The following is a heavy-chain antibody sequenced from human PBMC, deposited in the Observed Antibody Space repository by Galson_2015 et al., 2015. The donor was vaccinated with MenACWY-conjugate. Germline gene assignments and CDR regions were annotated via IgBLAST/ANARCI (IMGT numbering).Heavy chain of an antibody. CDR2: IYYSGST. J-gene: IGHJ4*02. D-gene: IGHD3-22*01. CDR1: GGSISSSSYY. Sequence: SETLSLTCTVSGGSISSSSYYWGWIRQPPGKGLEWIGSIYYSGSTYYNPSLKSRVTISVDTSKNQFSLKLSSVTAADTAVYYCARASATLTYYYDSSGYYYYFDYWGQGTLVTVSP. CDR3: ARASATLTYYYDSSGYYYYFDY. V-gene: IGHV4-39*07.